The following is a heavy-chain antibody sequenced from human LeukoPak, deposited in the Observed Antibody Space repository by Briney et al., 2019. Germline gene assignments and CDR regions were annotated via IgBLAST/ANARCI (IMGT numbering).Heavy chain of an antibody. Sequence: SQTLSLTCTVSGGSISSGSYSWSWIRQPAGKGLEWIGRIYTSGSTNYNSSLKSRVTISVDQSKNQFSLKLSSVTAADTAVYYCARWYYDGSGYNDYWGQGTLVTVSS. CDR1: GGSISSGSYS. CDR3: ARWYYDGSGYNDY. J-gene: IGHJ4*02. V-gene: IGHV4-61*02. D-gene: IGHD3-22*01. CDR2: IYTSGST.